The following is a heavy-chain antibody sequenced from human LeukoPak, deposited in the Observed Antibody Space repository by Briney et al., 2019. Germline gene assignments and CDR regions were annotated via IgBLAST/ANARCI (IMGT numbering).Heavy chain of an antibody. CDR2: INWNGGST. CDR1: GFTFDDYG. CDR3: ARVLAGCTNGVCYYFDY. V-gene: IGHV3-20*04. Sequence: PGGSLRLSCAASGFTFDDYGMSWVRQAPGKGLEWVSGINWNGGSTGYADSVKGRFTISRDNAKNSLYLQMNSLRAEDTALYYCARVLAGCTNGVCYYFDYWGQGTLVTVSS. D-gene: IGHD2-8*01. J-gene: IGHJ4*02.